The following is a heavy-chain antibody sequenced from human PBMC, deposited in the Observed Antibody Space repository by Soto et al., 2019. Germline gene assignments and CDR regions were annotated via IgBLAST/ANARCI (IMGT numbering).Heavy chain of an antibody. J-gene: IGHJ4*02. Sequence: QVQLVQSGAEVKKPGSSVKVSCKASGGTFSSYAISWVRQAPGQGLEWMGGIIPIFGTANYAQKFQGRVTIPAEESTRTAYMELSRLRAEDPAVYYCARLRVAGLYRAYWGQGTLVTVSS. CDR1: GGTFSSYA. D-gene: IGHD2-2*02. CDR2: IIPIFGTA. V-gene: IGHV1-69*12. CDR3: ARLRVAGLYRAY.